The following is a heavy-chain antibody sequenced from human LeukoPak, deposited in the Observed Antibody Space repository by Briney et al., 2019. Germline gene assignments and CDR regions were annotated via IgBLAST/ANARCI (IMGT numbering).Heavy chain of an antibody. V-gene: IGHV3-7*03. Sequence: GGSLRLSCAASGFTFSSYSMNWVRQAPGKGLEWVANIKEDGSKKNYVDSVKGRFTISRDNAKNSLYLQMNSLRAEDTAVYYCATPLDYYDSSGYHQGGDWGQGTLVTVSS. CDR1: GFTFSSYS. D-gene: IGHD3-22*01. CDR2: IKEDGSKK. J-gene: IGHJ4*02. CDR3: ATPLDYYDSSGYHQGGD.